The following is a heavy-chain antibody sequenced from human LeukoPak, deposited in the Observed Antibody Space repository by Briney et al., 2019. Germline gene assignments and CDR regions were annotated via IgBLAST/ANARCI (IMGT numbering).Heavy chain of an antibody. J-gene: IGHJ4*02. CDR1: GGSISSGDYY. V-gene: IGHV4-30-4*01. Sequence: SETLSLTCTVSGGSISSGDYYWSWIRQPPGKGLEWLGYIYYSGSTYYNPSLKSRVTISVDTSKNQFSLKLSSVTAADTAVYYCARVQEQWLGPFDYWGQGTLVTVSS. CDR3: ARVQEQWLGPFDY. D-gene: IGHD6-19*01. CDR2: IYYSGST.